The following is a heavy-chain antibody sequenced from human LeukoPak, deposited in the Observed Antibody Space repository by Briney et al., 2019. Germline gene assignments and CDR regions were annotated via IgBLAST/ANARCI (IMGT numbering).Heavy chain of an antibody. D-gene: IGHD2-15*01. CDR2: ISYDGSNK. V-gene: IGHV3-30*04. CDR1: GFTFSSYA. Sequence: GGSLRLSCAASGFTFSSYAMHWVRQAPGKGLEWVAVISYDGSNKYYADSVKGRFTISRDNSKNTLYLQMNSLRAEDTAVYYCARVGVVVAATGNLWFDPWGQGTLVTVSS. J-gene: IGHJ5*02. CDR3: ARVGVVVAATGNLWFDP.